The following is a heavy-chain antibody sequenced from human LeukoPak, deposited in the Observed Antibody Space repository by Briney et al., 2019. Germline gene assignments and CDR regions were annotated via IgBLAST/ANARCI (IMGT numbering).Heavy chain of an antibody. CDR2: INVDGTAE. Sequence: GGSLRLSCAASGFSFSTIYMSWVRQTPGQGLEWVANINVDGTAEYYVDSVKGRFTISRDNAKNSLYLQMNSLRAEDKAVYYCARDPYRFAFGIWGQGTVVLVSS. CDR3: ARDPYRFAFGI. CDR1: GFSFSTIY. D-gene: IGHD1-26*01. V-gene: IGHV3-7*03. J-gene: IGHJ3*02.